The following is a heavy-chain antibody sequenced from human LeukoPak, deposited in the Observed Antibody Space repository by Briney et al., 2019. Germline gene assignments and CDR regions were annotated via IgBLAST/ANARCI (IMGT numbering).Heavy chain of an antibody. CDR2: ISSSSSYI. CDR1: GFTFSSYS. D-gene: IGHD3-22*01. J-gene: IGHJ4*02. CDR3: ALPRDYDSSGTPFDY. Sequence: GGSLRLSCAASGFTFSSYSMNWVRQAPGKGLEWVSSISSSSSYIYYADSVKGRFTISRDNSKNTLYLQMNSLRAEDTAVYYCALPRDYDSSGTPFDYWGQGTLVTVSS. V-gene: IGHV3-21*04.